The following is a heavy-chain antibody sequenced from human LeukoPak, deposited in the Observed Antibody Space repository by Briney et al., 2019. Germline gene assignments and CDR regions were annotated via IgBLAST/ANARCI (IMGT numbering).Heavy chain of an antibody. Sequence: SETLSLTCAVYGGSFSGYYWSWIRQPPGKGLEWIGEINHSGSTNYNPSLKSRVTISLDTSKNQFSLKLSSVTAADTAVYYCARGTTAFDYWGQGTLVTVSS. CDR3: ARGTTAFDY. CDR1: GGSFSGYY. V-gene: IGHV4-34*01. CDR2: INHSGST. D-gene: IGHD4-17*01. J-gene: IGHJ4*02.